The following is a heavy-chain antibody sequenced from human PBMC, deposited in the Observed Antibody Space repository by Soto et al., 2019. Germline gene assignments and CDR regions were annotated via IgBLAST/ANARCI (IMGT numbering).Heavy chain of an antibody. Sequence: GSLRLSCEASGFTFSNYGIHWVRQAPGKGLEWVAVISFDGTNKRHAESVKGRFTISRDNSKNTLYLQMNSLRAEDTAVYYCARAGGPDYYDSSGYYLFLFAFDYWGQGTLVTVSS. J-gene: IGHJ4*02. CDR3: ARAGGPDYYDSSGYYLFLFAFDY. V-gene: IGHV3-30*03. CDR1: GFTFSNYG. CDR2: ISFDGTNK. D-gene: IGHD3-22*01.